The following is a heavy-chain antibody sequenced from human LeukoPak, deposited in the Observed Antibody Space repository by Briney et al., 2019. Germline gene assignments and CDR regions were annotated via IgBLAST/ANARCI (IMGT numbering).Heavy chain of an antibody. J-gene: IGHJ5*02. CDR1: GFRFRSYA. Sequence: GGSLRLSCAGSGFRFRSYAMNWVRQAPGKGLEWVSHISGSADNTYYAKSVRGRFIVSRDNSKSTLYLHMNSLRAEDTAVYFCAKDIGAEPGYWFDSWGQGTLVTVSS. V-gene: IGHV3-23*01. CDR3: AKDIGAEPGYWFDS. D-gene: IGHD5-12*01. CDR2: ISGSADNT.